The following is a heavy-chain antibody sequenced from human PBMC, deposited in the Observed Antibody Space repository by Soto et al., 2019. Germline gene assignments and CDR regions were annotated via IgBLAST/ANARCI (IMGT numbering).Heavy chain of an antibody. D-gene: IGHD3-10*01. V-gene: IGHV1-69*01. Sequence: QVQLVQSGAEVKKPGSSVKVSCKASGGTFSSYAISWVRQAPGQGLEWMGGIIPIFGTANYAQKFQGRVTITADESTSTAYMELSSLRSADTAVYYCARSPHYGSGSYYYYYGMDVWGQGTTVTVSS. J-gene: IGHJ6*02. CDR1: GGTFSSYA. CDR2: IIPIFGTA. CDR3: ARSPHYGSGSYYYYYGMDV.